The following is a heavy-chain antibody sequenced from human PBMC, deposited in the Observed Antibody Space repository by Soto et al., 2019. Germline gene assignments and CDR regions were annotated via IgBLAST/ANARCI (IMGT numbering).Heavy chain of an antibody. CDR2: LYYGGST. CDR3: ARQLPVGATSWFDP. V-gene: IGHV4-39*01. Sequence: SETLSLTCGVSGGSINSDDSFWGWVRQSPGKGLEWIGSLYYGGSTFYNPSLKSRVTISLDTSKNQFSLRLTSVTAADTAIYYCARQLPVGATSWFDPWGQGTLVTVS. CDR1: GGSINSDDSF. D-gene: IGHD1-26*01. J-gene: IGHJ5*02.